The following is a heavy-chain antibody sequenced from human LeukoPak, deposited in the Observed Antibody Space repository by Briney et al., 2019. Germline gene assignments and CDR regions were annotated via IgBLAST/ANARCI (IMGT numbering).Heavy chain of an antibody. V-gene: IGHV3-7*01. J-gene: IGHJ4*02. CDR2: IKHDGSEK. CDR1: GVTFSSYW. Sequence: GRSLRLSCAASGVTFSSYWMSWVRQAPGKGLEWVANIKHDGSEKYYVDFVKGRFTISRDNAKDSLILQMNSLRAEDTAVYYCARARLPWRRDIGLDYWGQGTLVTVSS. CDR3: ARARLPWRRDIGLDY. D-gene: IGHD3-3*01.